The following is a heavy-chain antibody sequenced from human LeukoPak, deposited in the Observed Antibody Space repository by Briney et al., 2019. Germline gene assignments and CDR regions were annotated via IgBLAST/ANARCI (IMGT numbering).Heavy chain of an antibody. Sequence: GGSLGLSCAASGFTFSSYGMHWVRQAPGKGLEWVAVIWYDGSNKYYADSVKGRFTISRDNSKNTLYLQMNSLRAEDTAVYYCARDYGDYVANRLDYWGQGTLVTVSS. CDR1: GFTFSSYG. CDR2: IWYDGSNK. V-gene: IGHV3-33*01. D-gene: IGHD4-17*01. J-gene: IGHJ4*02. CDR3: ARDYGDYVANRLDY.